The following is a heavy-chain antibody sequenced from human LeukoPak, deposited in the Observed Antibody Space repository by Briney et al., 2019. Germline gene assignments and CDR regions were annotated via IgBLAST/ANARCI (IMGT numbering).Heavy chain of an antibody. CDR1: GFTFGDYP. Sequence: GGSLRLSCTASGFTFGDYPMSWVRQAPGKGLEWVSSISSSSSYIYYADSVKGRFTISRDNAKNSLYLQMNSLRAEDTAMYYCGSWDYYHMDVWGKGTTVNVSS. V-gene: IGHV3-21*01. CDR3: GSWDYYHMDV. J-gene: IGHJ6*03. CDR2: ISSSSSYI. D-gene: IGHD3-16*01.